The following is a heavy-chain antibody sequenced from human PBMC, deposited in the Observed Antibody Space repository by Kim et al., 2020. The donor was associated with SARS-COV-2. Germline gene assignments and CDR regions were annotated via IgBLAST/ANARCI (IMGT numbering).Heavy chain of an antibody. J-gene: IGHJ4*02. CDR1: GGSISSGGYY. CDR2: IYYSGST. D-gene: IGHD3-3*01. Sequence: SETLSLTCTVSGGSISSGGYYWSWIRQHPGKGLEWIGYIYYSGSTYYNPSLKSRVTISVDTSKNQFSLKLSSVTAADTAVYYCARAGAGRITIFGVVIESFVYWGQGTLVTVSS. CDR3: ARAGAGRITIFGVVIESFVY. V-gene: IGHV4-31*03.